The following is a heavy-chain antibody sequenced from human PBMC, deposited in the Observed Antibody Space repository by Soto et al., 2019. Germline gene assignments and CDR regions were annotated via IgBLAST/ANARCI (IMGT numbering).Heavy chain of an antibody. CDR1: GFSLSTSGVG. V-gene: IGHV2-5*02. Sequence: QITLKESGPTLVKPTQTLTLTCTFSGFSLSTSGVGVGWIRQPPGKALEWLALIYWDDDKRYSPSLKSRLTVTRDTSKKQVVLTITNMYHVDTGTYYWAHEKHRPGSYYYFDGMDVWGQGTTVTVSS. CDR3: AHEKHRPGSYYYFDGMDV. CDR2: IYWDDDK. D-gene: IGHD2-2*01. J-gene: IGHJ6*02.